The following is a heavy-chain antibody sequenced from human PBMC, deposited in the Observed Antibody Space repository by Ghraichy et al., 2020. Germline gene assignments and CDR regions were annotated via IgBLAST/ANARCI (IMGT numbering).Heavy chain of an antibody. CDR3: ARLFPSPPYYFYYAVDV. V-gene: IGHV4-39*01. CDR2: IFHSGTT. D-gene: IGHD2/OR15-2a*01. Sequence: ESLNISCTVSGGSISSSNYYWAWIRQPPEKGLEWIGSIFHSGTTYYNPSLKSRVTISVDTSKNQFSVKLSSVTAADTAVYYCARLFPSPPYYFYYAVDVWGQGTTVTVSS. CDR1: GGSISSSNYY. J-gene: IGHJ6*02.